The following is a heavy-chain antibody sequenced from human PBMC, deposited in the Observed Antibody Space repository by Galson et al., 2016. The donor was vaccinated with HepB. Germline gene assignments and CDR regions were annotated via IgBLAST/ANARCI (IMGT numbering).Heavy chain of an antibody. J-gene: IGHJ6*02. CDR1: GYSFVSHD. Sequence: SVKVSCTASGYSFVSHDIDWIRQTPGKGLEWMGWINADSGYTYYANKFQGRVNMTRSIARTTAYMELTSLGSDDTAVYFCARGRSPVDYPGVSDAMYLWGQGTTVIVSS. D-gene: IGHD2-2*01. CDR2: INADSGYT. V-gene: IGHV1-8*01. CDR3: ARGRSPVDYPGVSDAMYL.